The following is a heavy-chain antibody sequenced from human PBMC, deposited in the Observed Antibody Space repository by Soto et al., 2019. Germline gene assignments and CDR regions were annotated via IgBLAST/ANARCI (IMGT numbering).Heavy chain of an antibody. CDR2: GSA. Sequence: QVQLVQSGAEVKKPGSSVKVSCKASGGTFSIYTISWVRQAPGQGLEWMGGSAKSAKKFQGRITVTADESTSTVYLELSSLTSEETAVYYCAREVPPDIAWFDPWGQGTLVSVSS. CDR1: GGTFSIYT. D-gene: IGHD2-15*01. V-gene: IGHV1-69*01. CDR3: AREVPPDIAWFDP. J-gene: IGHJ5*02.